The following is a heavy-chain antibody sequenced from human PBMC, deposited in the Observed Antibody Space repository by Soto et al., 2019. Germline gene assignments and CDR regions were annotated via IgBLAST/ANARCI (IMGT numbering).Heavy chain of an antibody. Sequence: GGSLRLSCAASGFTFDDYAMHWVRQAPGKGLEWVSGISWNSGSIGYADSVKGRFTISRDNAKNSLYLQMNSLRAEDTALYYCAKHPIRFGELMFSWFGPWGQGTLVTVSS. V-gene: IGHV3-9*01. CDR3: AKHPIRFGELMFSWFGP. J-gene: IGHJ5*02. CDR1: GFTFDDYA. D-gene: IGHD3-10*01. CDR2: ISWNSGSI.